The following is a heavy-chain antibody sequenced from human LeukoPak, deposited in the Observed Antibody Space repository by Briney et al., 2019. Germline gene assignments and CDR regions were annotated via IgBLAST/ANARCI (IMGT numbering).Heavy chain of an antibody. D-gene: IGHD7-27*01. J-gene: IGHJ4*02. CDR2: IYYSGST. V-gene: IGHV4-39*01. CDR3: ARLMDVGIDY. Sequence: PSETLSLTCTVSGGSISYSSYYWGWIRQPPGKGLEWIGSIYYSGSTYYNPSLKSRVTISVDTSKNQFSLKLSSVTAADTAVYYCARLMDVGIDYWGQGTLVTVSS. CDR1: GGSISYSSYY.